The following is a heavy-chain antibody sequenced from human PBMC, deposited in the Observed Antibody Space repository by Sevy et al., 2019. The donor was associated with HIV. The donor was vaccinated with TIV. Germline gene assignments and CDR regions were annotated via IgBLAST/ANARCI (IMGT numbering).Heavy chain of an antibody. V-gene: IGHV4-39*01. D-gene: IGHD6-19*01. J-gene: IGHJ4*02. CDR1: GASISSSGYY. CDR2: IRYSGST. CDR3: AGPILTYRSGWSYYDH. Sequence: SETLSLSCTVSGASISSSGYYWGWIRQPPGKGLEWIASIRYSGSTYYNPSLRSRVTISADASKNQFSLKLNSVTAADTAVYYCAGPILTYRSGWSYYDHWGQGTVVTVSS.